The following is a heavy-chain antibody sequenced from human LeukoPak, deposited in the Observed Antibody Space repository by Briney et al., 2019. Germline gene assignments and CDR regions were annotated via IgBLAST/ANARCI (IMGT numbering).Heavy chain of an antibody. CDR2: IYHSGST. CDR1: GGSISSSNW. Sequence: PSETLSLTCAVSGGSISSSNWWSWVRQPPGKGLEWIGEIYHSGSTNYNPSLKSRVTISVDKSKNQFPLKLSSVTAADTAVYYCARDYWEVAAAGYYFDYWGQGTLVAVSS. V-gene: IGHV4-4*02. D-gene: IGHD6-13*01. CDR3: ARDYWEVAAAGYYFDY. J-gene: IGHJ4*02.